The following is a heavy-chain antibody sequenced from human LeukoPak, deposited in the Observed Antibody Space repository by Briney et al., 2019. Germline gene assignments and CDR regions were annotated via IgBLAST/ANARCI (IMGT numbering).Heavy chain of an antibody. CDR1: GFTFSSYA. V-gene: IGHV3-23*01. Sequence: PGGSLRLSCAASGFTFSSYAMSWVRQAPGKGLEWVSAISGSGGSTYYADSVKGRFTISRDNSKNTLYLQMNSLRAEDTAVYYCAKGSWMGVTNGHIDYWGQGTLVTVSS. CDR3: AKGSWMGVTNGHIDY. D-gene: IGHD2-8*01. J-gene: IGHJ4*02. CDR2: ISGSGGST.